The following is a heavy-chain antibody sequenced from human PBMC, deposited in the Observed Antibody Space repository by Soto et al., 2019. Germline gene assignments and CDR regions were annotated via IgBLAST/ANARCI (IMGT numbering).Heavy chain of an antibody. CDR3: ARAGYCSSTSCYTDYYYYGMDV. CDR1: GGTFSSYA. Sequence: QVQLVQSGAEVKKPGSSVKVSCKASGGTFSSYAISWVRQAPGQGLEWMGGIIPLFGTANYAQKFQGRVTITADESTSTAYMELSSLRSEDTAVYYCARAGYCSSTSCYTDYYYYGMDVWGQGTTVTVSS. V-gene: IGHV1-69*01. J-gene: IGHJ6*02. CDR2: IIPLFGTA. D-gene: IGHD2-2*02.